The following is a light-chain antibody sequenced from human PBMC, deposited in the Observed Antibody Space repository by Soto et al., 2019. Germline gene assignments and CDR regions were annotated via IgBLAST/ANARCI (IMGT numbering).Light chain of an antibody. CDR2: DAS. CDR3: QQYNNWPPAIT. J-gene: IGKJ5*01. V-gene: IGKV3-15*01. Sequence: VLTQSPGTLSLTPASRTTLSFMASQSVSSTLAWYQQKPGQAPRLLIYDASAGATGIPARFSGSGSGTEFTLTISSLQSEDIAVYYCQQYNNWPPAITFGQGTRLEI. CDR1: QSVSST.